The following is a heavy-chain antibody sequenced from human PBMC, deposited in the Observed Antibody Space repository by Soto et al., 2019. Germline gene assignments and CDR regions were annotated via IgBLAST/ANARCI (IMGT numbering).Heavy chain of an antibody. CDR3: ARGRDSSGYRIEYFQH. CDR2: IIPIFGTA. Sequence: SVKVSCKASGGTFSSYAISWVRQAPGQGLEWMGGIIPIFGTANYAQKFQGRVTITADESTSTAYMELSSLRSEDTAVYYCARGRDSSGYRIEYFQHWGQATVVTVSS. J-gene: IGHJ1*01. D-gene: IGHD3-22*01. V-gene: IGHV1-69*13. CDR1: GGTFSSYA.